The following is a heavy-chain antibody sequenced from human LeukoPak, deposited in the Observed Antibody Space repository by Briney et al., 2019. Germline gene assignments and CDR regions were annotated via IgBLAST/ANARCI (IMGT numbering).Heavy chain of an antibody. D-gene: IGHD5-18*01. CDR1: GFTFRSYA. J-gene: IGHJ4*02. V-gene: IGHV3-48*02. Sequence: GGPLRLSCAASGFTFRSYAMQWARQAPGKGLEWVSYITYNSGTIFYADSVKGRFTISRDNAKDTLYLQMSSLRDEDTAVYYCARDSGYSYADDYWGQRALVSVSS. CDR3: ARDSGYSYADDY. CDR2: ITYNSGTI.